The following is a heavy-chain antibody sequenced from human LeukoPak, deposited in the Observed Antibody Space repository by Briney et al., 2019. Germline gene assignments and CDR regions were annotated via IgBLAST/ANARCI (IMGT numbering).Heavy chain of an antibody. CDR2: ISAYNGNT. V-gene: IGHV1-18*01. CDR1: GYTFTSYG. J-gene: IGHJ6*02. Sequence: GASVKVSCKASGYTFTSYGISWVRQAPGQGLEWMGWISAYNGNTNYAQKLQGRVTMTTDRSTSTAYMELRSLRSDDTAVYYCARDPGYSSSWEYYYYYGMDVWGQRTTVTVSS. CDR3: ARDPGYSSSWEYYYYYGMDV. D-gene: IGHD6-13*01.